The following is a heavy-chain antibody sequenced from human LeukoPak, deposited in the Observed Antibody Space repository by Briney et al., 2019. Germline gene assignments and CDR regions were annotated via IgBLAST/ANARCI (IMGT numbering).Heavy chain of an antibody. CDR1: GGTFSSYA. D-gene: IGHD6-19*01. CDR2: IIPILGIA. V-gene: IGHV1-69*04. J-gene: IGHJ4*02. CDR3: ARDAGYSSPSFDY. Sequence: ASVKVSCKASGGTFSSYAISWVRQAPGQGLEWMGRIIPILGIANYAQKFQGRVTITADKSTSTAYMELSSLRSEDTAVYYCARDAGYSSPSFDYWGQGTLVTVSS.